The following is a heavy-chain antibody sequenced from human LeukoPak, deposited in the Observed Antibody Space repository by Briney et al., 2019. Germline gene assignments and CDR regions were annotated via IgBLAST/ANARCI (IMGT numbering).Heavy chain of an antibody. Sequence: GGSLKISCKGSGYSFTSYWIGWVRQMPGKGLEWMGIIYPGDSDTRYSPSFQGQVTISADKSISTAYLQWSSLKASDTAMYYCARRCIAARPETTSYWFDPWGQGTLVTVSS. D-gene: IGHD6-6*01. J-gene: IGHJ5*02. CDR2: IYPGDSDT. V-gene: IGHV5-51*01. CDR3: ARRCIAARPETTSYWFDP. CDR1: GYSFTSYW.